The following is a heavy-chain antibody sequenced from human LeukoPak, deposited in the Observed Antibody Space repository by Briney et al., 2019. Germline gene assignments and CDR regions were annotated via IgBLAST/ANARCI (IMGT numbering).Heavy chain of an antibody. V-gene: IGHV3-48*01. CDR1: EFTFSSYS. CDR2: ITNSGNSK. CDR3: ARERGWYCSGGSCYPGRVFDY. Sequence: GGSLRLSCAASEFTFSSYSMNWVRQAPGKGLEWVSYITNSGNSKSYADSVKGRFTISRDNTKNSLYLQMNGLRAEDTAVYYCARERGWYCSGGSCYPGRVFDYWGQGTLVTVSS. D-gene: IGHD2-15*01. J-gene: IGHJ4*02.